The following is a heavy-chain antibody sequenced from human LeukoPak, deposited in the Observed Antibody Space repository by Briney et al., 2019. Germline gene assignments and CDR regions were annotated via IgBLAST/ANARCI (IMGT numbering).Heavy chain of an antibody. CDR2: ISGSGGST. CDR3: AKGYCSSTSCYAPIPY. CDR1: GSTFSSYA. J-gene: IGHJ4*02. V-gene: IGHV3-23*01. D-gene: IGHD2-2*01. Sequence: GGSLRLSCAASGSTFSSYAMSWVRQAPGKGLEWVSAISGSGGSTYYADSVKGRFTISRDNSKNTLYLQMNSLRAEDTAVYYCAKGYCSSTSCYAPIPYWGQGTLVTVSS.